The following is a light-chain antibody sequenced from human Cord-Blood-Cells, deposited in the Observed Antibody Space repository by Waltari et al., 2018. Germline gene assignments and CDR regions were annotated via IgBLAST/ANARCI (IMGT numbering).Light chain of an antibody. CDR1: SSDVVCYNY. J-gene: IGLJ3*02. CDR2: DVS. CDR3: SSYTSSSTWV. Sequence: QSALTQPASVSGSPGQSTPISCTGTSSDVVCYNYVSWYQQHPGKAPKLMFYDVSNRPSGVSNLFSGSKSGNTASLTISGLQAEDEADYYCSSYTSSSTWVFGGGTKLTVL. V-gene: IGLV2-14*01.